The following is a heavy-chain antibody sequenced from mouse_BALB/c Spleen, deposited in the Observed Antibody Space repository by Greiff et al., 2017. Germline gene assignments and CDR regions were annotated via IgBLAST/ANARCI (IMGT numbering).Heavy chain of an antibody. CDR3: ARQVVYYGSSYGFDV. Sequence: EVKLVESGGDLVKPGGSLKLSCAASGFTFSSYGMSWVRQTPDKRLEWVATISSGGSYTYYPDSVNGRVTISRDNAKNTLYLQMSSLKSEDTAMYYCARQVVYYGSSYGFDVWGAGTTVTVSS. CDR2: ISSGGSYT. D-gene: IGHD1-1*01. V-gene: IGHV5-6*01. CDR1: GFTFSSYG. J-gene: IGHJ1*01.